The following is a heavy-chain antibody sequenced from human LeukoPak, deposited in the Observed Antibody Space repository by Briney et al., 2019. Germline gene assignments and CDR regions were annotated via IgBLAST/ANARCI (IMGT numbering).Heavy chain of an antibody. D-gene: IGHD3-16*01. Sequence: GGSLRLSCAASGFTFSSDRMERVRHAPGKGLEWVSYISSSSSTIYSADSVKGRFTISRDNAKNSLYLQMNSLRDEDTAVYYCARDLGLPGHWGQGTLVTVSS. V-gene: IGHV3-48*02. CDR3: ARDLGLPGH. J-gene: IGHJ4*02. CDR1: GFTFSSDR. CDR2: ISSSSSTI.